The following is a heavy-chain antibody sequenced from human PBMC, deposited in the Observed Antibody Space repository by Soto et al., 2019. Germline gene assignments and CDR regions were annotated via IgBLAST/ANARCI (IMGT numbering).Heavy chain of an antibody. D-gene: IGHD3-9*01. V-gene: IGHV3-48*02. CDR2: ISSSSSTI. CDR3: ARDRSRGLRYFDWFDY. Sequence: GGSLRLSCAASGFTFSSYAMNWVRQAPGKGLEWVSYISSSSSTIYYADSVKGRFTISRDNAKNSLYLQMNSLRDEDTAVYYCARDRSRGLRYFDWFDYWGQGTLVTVSS. CDR1: GFTFSSYA. J-gene: IGHJ4*02.